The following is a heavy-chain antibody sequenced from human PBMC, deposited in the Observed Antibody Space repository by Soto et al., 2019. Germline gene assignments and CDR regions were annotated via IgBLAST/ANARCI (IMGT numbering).Heavy chain of an antibody. J-gene: IGHJ4*02. V-gene: IGHV4-30-4*01. CDR1: GGSISSGDYY. CDR3: ARDLTRSFWSGLYFDY. D-gene: IGHD3-3*01. CDR2: IYYSGST. Sequence: QVQLQESGPGLVKPSQTLSLTCTVSGGSISSGDYYWSLIRQPPGKGLEWIGYIYYSGSTYYNPSLKSRVTISVDTSKNQFSLKLSSVTAADTAVYYCARDLTRSFWSGLYFDYWGQGTLVTVSS.